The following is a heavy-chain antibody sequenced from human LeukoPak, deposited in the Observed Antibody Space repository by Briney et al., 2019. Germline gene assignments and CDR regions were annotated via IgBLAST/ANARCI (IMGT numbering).Heavy chain of an antibody. V-gene: IGHV3-48*03. Sequence: GGSLRLSCAASGITFSIYEMNWVRQAPGKGPEWVSYISNSVSGTTIYYADSVKGRFTISRDNAKNSLYLQMNSLRAEDTAVYYCARADMAVVPVFDYWGRGALVTVSS. CDR3: ARADMAVVPVFDY. CDR1: GITFSIYE. CDR2: ISNSVSGTTI. D-gene: IGHD6-19*01. J-gene: IGHJ4*02.